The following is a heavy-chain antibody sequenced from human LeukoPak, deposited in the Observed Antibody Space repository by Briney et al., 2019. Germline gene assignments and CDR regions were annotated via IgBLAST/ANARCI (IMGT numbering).Heavy chain of an antibody. Sequence: SGGSLRLSCAASGFTFSDYYMSWLRQAPGKGLGWGSYISSSGSTIYYADSVKGRFTISRDNAKTSLYLQMNSLRAEDTAVYYCARGGAATVKYYGDSYWGQGTLVTVSS. CDR3: ARGGAATVKYYGDSY. D-gene: IGHD4-17*01. J-gene: IGHJ4*02. CDR1: GFTFSDYY. CDR2: ISSSGSTI. V-gene: IGHV3-11*04.